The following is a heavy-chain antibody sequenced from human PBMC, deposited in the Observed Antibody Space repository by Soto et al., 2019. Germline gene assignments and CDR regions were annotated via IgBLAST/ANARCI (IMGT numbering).Heavy chain of an antibody. CDR2: ISYDGSNK. D-gene: IGHD5-18*01. CDR1: GFTFSSYA. CDR3: ARGGVQLWLNPGFDY. V-gene: IGHV3-30-3*01. J-gene: IGHJ4*02. Sequence: GGSLRLSCAASGFTFSSYAMHWVRQAPGKGLEWVAVISYDGSNKYYADSVKGRFTISRDNSKNTLYLQMNSLRAEDTAVYYCARGGVQLWLNPGFDYWGQGTLVTVSS.